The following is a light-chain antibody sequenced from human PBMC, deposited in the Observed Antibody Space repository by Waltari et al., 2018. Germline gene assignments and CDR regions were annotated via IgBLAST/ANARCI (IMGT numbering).Light chain of an antibody. CDR3: QQSFVSPWT. Sequence: DIQLTQSPSSLSASIGERVTITCRASQSIATYLNWYQEKPGKAPKLLIFAASSLYSGVPSRFSGSGSGTDFTLSISSLQPEDFATYYCQQSFVSPWTFGQGTKVEIK. CDR2: AAS. J-gene: IGKJ1*01. CDR1: QSIATY. V-gene: IGKV1-39*01.